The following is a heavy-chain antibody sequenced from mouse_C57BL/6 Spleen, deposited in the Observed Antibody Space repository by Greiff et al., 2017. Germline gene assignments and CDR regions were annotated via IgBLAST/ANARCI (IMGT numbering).Heavy chain of an antibody. D-gene: IGHD1-1*01. V-gene: IGHV1-82*01. CDR1: GYAFSSSW. J-gene: IGHJ2*01. CDR2: IYPGDGDT. Sequence: VQGVESGPELVKPGASVTISCKASGYAFSSSWMNWVKQRPGKGLEWIGRIYPGDGDTNYNGKFKGKATLTADKSSSTAYMQLSSLTSEDSAVYFCARAFITTVVARDYFDYWGQGTTLTVSS. CDR3: ARAFITTVVARDYFDY.